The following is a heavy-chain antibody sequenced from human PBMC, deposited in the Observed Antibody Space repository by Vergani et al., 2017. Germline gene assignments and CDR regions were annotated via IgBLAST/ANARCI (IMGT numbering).Heavy chain of an antibody. Sequence: EVQLVESGGGLVQPGGSLKLSCAASGFTFSGSAMHWVRQASGKGLEWVGRIRSKANSYATAYAASVKGRFTISRDDSKNTAYLQMNSLRDEDTAVYYCASGDYYDSSGYLTNFDYWGQGTLVTVSS. D-gene: IGHD3-22*01. CDR1: GFTFSGSA. J-gene: IGHJ4*02. CDR2: IRSKANSYAT. CDR3: ASGDYYDSSGYLTNFDY. V-gene: IGHV3-73*02.